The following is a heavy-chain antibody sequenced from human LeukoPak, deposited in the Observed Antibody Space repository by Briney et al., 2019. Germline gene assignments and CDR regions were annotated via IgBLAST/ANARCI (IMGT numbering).Heavy chain of an antibody. D-gene: IGHD3-3*01. J-gene: IGHJ4*02. Sequence: QPSGTLSLTCTVSGGSISSSSYYWGWIRQPPGKGLEWIGSIYYSGSTYYNPSLKSRVTISVDTSKNQFSLKLSSVTAADTAVYYCARDVYYDFWSGYYNYFDYWGQGTLVTVSS. CDR3: ARDVYYDFWSGYYNYFDY. CDR2: IYYSGST. CDR1: GGSISSSSYY. V-gene: IGHV4-39*07.